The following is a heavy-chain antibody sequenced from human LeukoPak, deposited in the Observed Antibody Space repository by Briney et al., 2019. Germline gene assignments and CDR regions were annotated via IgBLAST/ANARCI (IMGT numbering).Heavy chain of an antibody. CDR3: ARDYYDSSGYGYFQH. CDR2: INPSGGST. CDR1: GCTFTSYY. Sequence: ASVKVSCRASGCTFTSYYMHWVRQAPGQGLEWMGIINPSGGSTSYAQKFQGRVTMTRDTSTSTVYMELSSLRSEDTAVYCCARDYYDSSGYGYFQHWGQGTLVTVSS. D-gene: IGHD3-22*01. J-gene: IGHJ1*01. V-gene: IGHV1-46*01.